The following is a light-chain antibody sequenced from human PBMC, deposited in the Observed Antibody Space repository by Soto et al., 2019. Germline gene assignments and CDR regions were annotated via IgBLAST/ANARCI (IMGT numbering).Light chain of an antibody. CDR2: SNS. Sequence: QSVLTQPPSASGTPGQRVTLSCSGRSSNIGSYTVNWYQQLPGTAPKLLIYSNSQRPSGVPDRFSGSKSGSSASLAISGLRCEDEADYYCAAWYDSLNGRLFGGGTKLTVL. V-gene: IGLV1-44*01. J-gene: IGLJ2*01. CDR3: AAWYDSLNGRL. CDR1: SSNIGSYT.